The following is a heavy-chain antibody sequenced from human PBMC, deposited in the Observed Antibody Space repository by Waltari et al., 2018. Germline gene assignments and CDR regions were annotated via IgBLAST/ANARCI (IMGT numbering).Heavy chain of an antibody. J-gene: IGHJ6*02. CDR3: ARVGATNLPYFYGMDV. D-gene: IGHD1-26*01. Sequence: EMQLVESGGDLVQPGGSLRLSCAASGITFGAYWMSWVRQAPGKGRECVSNIKKEGSEKSYVDSVKGRFTISRDNAKKLLYLQINSLRVEDTAVYFCARVGATNLPYFYGMDVWGQGTTVTVSS. CDR2: IKKEGSEK. V-gene: IGHV3-7*01. CDR1: GITFGAYW.